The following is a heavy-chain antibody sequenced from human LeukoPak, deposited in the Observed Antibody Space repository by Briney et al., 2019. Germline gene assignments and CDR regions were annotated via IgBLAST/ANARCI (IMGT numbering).Heavy chain of an antibody. Sequence: ASVTVSCKASGYTFTGYYMHWVRQAPGQGLEWMGWINPNSGGTNYAQKFQGRVTMTRDTSISTAYMELSRLRSDDTAVYYCAKVSRSSSWYYYYYMDVWGKGTTVTISS. CDR1: GYTFTGYY. CDR3: AKVSRSSSWYYYYYMDV. D-gene: IGHD6-13*01. CDR2: INPNSGGT. V-gene: IGHV1-2*02. J-gene: IGHJ6*03.